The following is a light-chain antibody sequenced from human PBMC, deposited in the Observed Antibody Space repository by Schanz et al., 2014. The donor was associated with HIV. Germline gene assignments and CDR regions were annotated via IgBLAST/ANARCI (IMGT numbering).Light chain of an antibody. CDR2: AAS. J-gene: IGKJ3*01. CDR3: QQLNSYFI. Sequence: IQLTQSPSSLSASVGDRVTITCRASQGINTYLAWYQQKPGKAPKLLIYAASTLQSGVPSRFSGSGYGTDFTLTISSLQPEDFATYYCQQLNSYFIFGPGTKVDIK. V-gene: IGKV1-9*01. CDR1: QGINTY.